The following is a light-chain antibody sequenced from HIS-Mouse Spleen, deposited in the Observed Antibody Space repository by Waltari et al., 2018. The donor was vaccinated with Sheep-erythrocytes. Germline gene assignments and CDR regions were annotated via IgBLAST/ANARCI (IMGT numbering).Light chain of an antibody. J-gene: IGLJ3*02. CDR2: EGS. V-gene: IGLV2-23*01. CDR3: CSYAGSSTPWV. CDR1: SSDVGSYNL. Sequence: QSALTQPASLSGSPGQSITISCTGTSSDVGSYNLVSWYQQHPGKAPNLMIYEGSKRPSGVSNRFAVSKSGNTASLTISGLQAEDEADYYCCSYAGSSTPWVFGGGTKLTVL.